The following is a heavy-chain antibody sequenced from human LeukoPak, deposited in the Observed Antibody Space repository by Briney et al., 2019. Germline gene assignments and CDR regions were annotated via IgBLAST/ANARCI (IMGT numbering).Heavy chain of an antibody. CDR3: ARGRYYYDT. CDR2: ISYRGST. J-gene: IGHJ5*02. Sequence: SETLSLTCTVSGGSISSSDYYWGWIRQPPGKGLEWIGSISYRGSTYYNPSLKSRVTISVDTSKNQFSLKLSSVTAEDTAVYYCARGRYYYDTWGQGTLVTVSS. CDR1: GGSISSSDYY. D-gene: IGHD3-22*01. V-gene: IGHV4-39*01.